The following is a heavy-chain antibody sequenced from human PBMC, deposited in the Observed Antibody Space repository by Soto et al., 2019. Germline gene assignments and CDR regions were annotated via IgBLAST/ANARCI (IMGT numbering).Heavy chain of an antibody. Sequence: PGGSLRLSCAASGFTFSSYGMHWVRQAPGKGLEWVAVIWYDGSNKYYADSVKGRFTISRDNSKNTLYLQMDSLRAEDTAVYYCARAIGSSWYFGYWGQGTLVTVSS. CDR2: IWYDGSNK. CDR1: GFTFSSYG. J-gene: IGHJ4*02. D-gene: IGHD6-13*01. V-gene: IGHV3-33*01. CDR3: ARAIGSSWYFGY.